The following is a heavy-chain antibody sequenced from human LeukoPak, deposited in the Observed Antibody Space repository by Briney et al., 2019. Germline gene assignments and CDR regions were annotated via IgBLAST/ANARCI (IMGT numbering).Heavy chain of an antibody. CDR1: GGSFSGYH. J-gene: IGHJ5*02. V-gene: IGHV4-34*01. D-gene: IGHD3-3*02. Sequence: KPSETLSLTCAVYGGSFSGYHWSWIRQPPGKGLEWIGKINRSGSTNYNPSLKSRVTISEDTSKNQFSLKLTSVTAADTAGYYCARGGRGLAAARRFEAGNWFDPWGQGTLVIVSS. CDR2: INRSGST. CDR3: ARGGRGLAAARRFEAGNWFDP.